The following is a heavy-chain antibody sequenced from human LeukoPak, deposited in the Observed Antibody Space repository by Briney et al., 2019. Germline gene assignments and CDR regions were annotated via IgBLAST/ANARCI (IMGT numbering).Heavy chain of an antibody. CDR1: GGTFSSYA. V-gene: IGHV1-69*04. CDR2: IIPILGIA. Sequence: SVKVSCKASGGTFSSYAISWVRQAPGQGLEWMGRIIPILGIANYAQKFQGRVTITADRSTSTAYMELSSLRSEDTAVYYCARLTAVAGASYYFDYWGQGTLVTVSS. J-gene: IGHJ4*02. CDR3: ARLTAVAGASYYFDY. D-gene: IGHD6-19*01.